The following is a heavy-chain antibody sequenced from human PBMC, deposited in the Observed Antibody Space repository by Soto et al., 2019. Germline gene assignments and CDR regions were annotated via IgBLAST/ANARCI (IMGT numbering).Heavy chain of an antibody. CDR1: GGSISSGGYY. Sequence: QVQLQESGPGLVKPSQTLSLTCTVSGGSISSGGYYWTWIRQHPGKGLDWIGYIYYSGNTKYNSSVTSRVTISVDTSKNQFSLKLNSGTAADTAVYYCTRESQRRSIGLDAFDIWGQGTMGTVSS. CDR2: IYYSGNT. D-gene: IGHD3-22*01. V-gene: IGHV4-31*03. J-gene: IGHJ3*02. CDR3: TRESQRRSIGLDAFDI.